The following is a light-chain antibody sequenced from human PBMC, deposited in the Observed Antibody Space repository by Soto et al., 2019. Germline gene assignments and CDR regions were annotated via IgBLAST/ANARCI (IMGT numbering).Light chain of an antibody. V-gene: IGKV1-33*01. CDR3: QQYDNFPPYT. Sequence: DTPMTQSPSSLSASVGDRVTITCQASRDISVYLNWYQQKPGKPPKLLIYDASNLQTGVPSRFSGSGSGTHFTFTISSLQPEDIATYYCQQYDNFPPYTFGQGTKLEIK. J-gene: IGKJ2*01. CDR2: DAS. CDR1: RDISVY.